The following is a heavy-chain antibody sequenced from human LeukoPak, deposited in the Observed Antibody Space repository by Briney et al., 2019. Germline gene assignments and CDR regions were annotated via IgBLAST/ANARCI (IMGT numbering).Heavy chain of an antibody. CDR3: TTFARPYDSSGNFDY. J-gene: IGHJ4*02. Sequence: PWGSLRLSCAASGFTFSNAWMSWVRQAPGKGLEWVGRIKSKTDGGTTDYAAPVKGRFTISRDDSKNTLYLQMNSLKTEDTAVYYCTTFARPYDSSGNFDYWGQGTLVTVSS. V-gene: IGHV3-15*01. D-gene: IGHD3-22*01. CDR1: GFTFSNAW. CDR2: IKSKTDGGTT.